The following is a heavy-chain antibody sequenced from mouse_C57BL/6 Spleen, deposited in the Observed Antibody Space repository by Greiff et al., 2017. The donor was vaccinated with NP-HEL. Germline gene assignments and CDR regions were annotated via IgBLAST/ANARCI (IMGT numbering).Heavy chain of an antibody. CDR2: INPNNGGT. D-gene: IGHD1-1*01. Sequence: EVQLQQSGPELVKPGASVKMSCKASGYTFTDYNMHWVKQSHGKSLEWIGYINPNNGGTSYNQKFKGKATLTVDKSSSTAYMALRSLTSENSAVYYCARARRTVVTHWYFDDWGKGTTVTVSS. CDR1: GYTFTDYN. V-gene: IGHV1-22*01. J-gene: IGHJ1*03. CDR3: ARARRTVVTHWYFDD.